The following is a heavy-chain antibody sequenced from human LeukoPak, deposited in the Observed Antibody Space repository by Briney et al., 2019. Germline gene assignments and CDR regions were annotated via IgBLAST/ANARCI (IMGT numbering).Heavy chain of an antibody. CDR2: ISAYNGNT. D-gene: IGHD1-1*01. J-gene: IGHJ3*02. CDR1: GYTFTSYG. V-gene: IGHV1-18*01. Sequence: ASVKVSCKASGYTFTSYGISWVRQAPGQGLEWMGWISAYNGNTNYAQKLQGRVTMTTDTSTSTVYMELSSLRSEDTAVYYCARDCLERRAFDIWGQGTMVTVSS. CDR3: ARDCLERRAFDI.